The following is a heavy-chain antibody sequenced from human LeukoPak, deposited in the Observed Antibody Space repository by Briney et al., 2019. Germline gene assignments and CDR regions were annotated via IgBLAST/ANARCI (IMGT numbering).Heavy chain of an antibody. Sequence: ASVKVSCKASGGTFSSYAISWVRQAPGQGLEWMGGIIPIFGTANYAQKFQGRVTITADESTSTAYMELSSLRSEDTAVYYCARDTDYYGSGASYFDYWGQGTLVTVSS. J-gene: IGHJ4*02. V-gene: IGHV1-69*13. CDR1: GGTFSSYA. D-gene: IGHD3-10*01. CDR2: IIPIFGTA. CDR3: ARDTDYYGSGASYFDY.